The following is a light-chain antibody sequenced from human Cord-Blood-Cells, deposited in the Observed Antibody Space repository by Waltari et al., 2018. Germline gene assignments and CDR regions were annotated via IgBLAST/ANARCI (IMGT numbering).Light chain of an antibody. CDR2: NVS. Sequence: QSALTQPASVSGSPGQSITIPCTGTSSDVGGYNYVSWYQQHPGKAPNLMIYNVSNRPSGVYNRFAGSKSGNTASLTISALQAEDEADYYCSSYTSSSTRVFGGGTKLTVL. CDR3: SSYTSSSTRV. V-gene: IGLV2-14*03. J-gene: IGLJ3*02. CDR1: SSDVGGYNY.